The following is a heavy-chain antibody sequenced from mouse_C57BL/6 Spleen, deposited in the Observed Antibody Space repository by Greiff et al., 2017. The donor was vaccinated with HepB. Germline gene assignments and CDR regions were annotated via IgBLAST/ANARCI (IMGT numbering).Heavy chain of an antibody. J-gene: IGHJ2*01. CDR2: IRLKSDNYAT. CDR3: KFMTTVEGYYFDD. D-gene: IGHD1-1*01. V-gene: IGHV6-3*01. Sequence: EVKVEESGGGLVQPGGSMKLSCVASGFTFSNYWMNWVRQSPEKGLEWVAQIRLKSDNYATHYAESVKGRFTISRDDSKSSVYLQMNNLRAEDTGIYYCKFMTTVEGYYFDDWGQGTTLTVSS. CDR1: GFTFSNYW.